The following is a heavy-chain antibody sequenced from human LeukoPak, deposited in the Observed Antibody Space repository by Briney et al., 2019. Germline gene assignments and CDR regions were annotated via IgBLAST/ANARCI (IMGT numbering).Heavy chain of an antibody. CDR1: GFTFSSYW. J-gene: IGHJ6*03. Sequence: PGGSLRLSCAASGFTFSSYWMHWVRQAPGRGLVWVSRINSDGSSTSYADSVKGRFTISRDNAKNTLYLQMNSLRAEDTAVYYCARNIAAHYYYYMDVWGKGTTVTVSS. CDR2: INSDGSST. CDR3: ARNIAAHYYYYMDV. D-gene: IGHD6-13*01. V-gene: IGHV3-74*01.